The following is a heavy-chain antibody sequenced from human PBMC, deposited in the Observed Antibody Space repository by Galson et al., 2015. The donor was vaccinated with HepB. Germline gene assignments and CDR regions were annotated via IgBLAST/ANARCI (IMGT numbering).Heavy chain of an antibody. CDR3: ATDYYYDSSGHFDY. Sequence: SVKVSCKVSGYTLTELSMHWVRQAPGKGLEWMGGFDPEDGETIYAQKFQGRVTMTEDTSTDTTYMELSSLRSEDTAVYYCATDYYYDSSGHFDYWGQGTLVTVSS. V-gene: IGHV1-24*01. CDR2: FDPEDGET. CDR1: GYTLTELS. D-gene: IGHD3-22*01. J-gene: IGHJ4*02.